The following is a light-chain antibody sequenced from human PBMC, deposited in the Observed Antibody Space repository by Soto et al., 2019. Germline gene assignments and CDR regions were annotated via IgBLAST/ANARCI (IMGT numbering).Light chain of an antibody. CDR1: SSNIGAGYD. CDR2: GNS. V-gene: IGLV1-40*01. Sequence: QHVLTQPPSVSGAPGQRVTISCTGSSSNIGAGYDVHWYQQLPGTAPKLLIYGNSNRPSVVPDRFSGSKSGTSASLAITGLQAEDEAEYYGQSYDSSLSGSVVFGGGTKLTVL. CDR3: QSYDSSLSGSVV. J-gene: IGLJ2*01.